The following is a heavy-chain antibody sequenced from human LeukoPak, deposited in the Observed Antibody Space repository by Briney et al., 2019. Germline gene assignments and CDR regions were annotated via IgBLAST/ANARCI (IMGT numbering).Heavy chain of an antibody. V-gene: IGHV3-30*18. D-gene: IGHD3-10*01. CDR3: AKDLKPYGSGSYYFDY. CDR2: ISYDGSNK. Sequence: GRSLRLSCAASGFTFRSYGMHWVRQAPGKGLGWVAVISYDGSNKYYADSVKGRFTISRDNSKNTLYLQMNSLRAEDTAVYYCAKDLKPYGSGSYYFDYWGQGTLVTVSS. CDR1: GFTFRSYG. J-gene: IGHJ4*02.